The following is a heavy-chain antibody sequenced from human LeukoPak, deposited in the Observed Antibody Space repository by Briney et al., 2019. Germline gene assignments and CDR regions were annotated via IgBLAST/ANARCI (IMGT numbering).Heavy chain of an antibody. Sequence: GASVKVSCKASGGTFSSYAISWVRQAPGQGLEWMGGIIPIFGTANYAQKFQGRVTITADESTSTAYMELSSLRSEDTAVYYCARAHVPAATRVGYFDYWGQGTLVTVSS. CDR2: IIPIFGTA. CDR1: GGTFSSYA. CDR3: ARAHVPAATRVGYFDY. D-gene: IGHD2-2*01. J-gene: IGHJ4*02. V-gene: IGHV1-69*13.